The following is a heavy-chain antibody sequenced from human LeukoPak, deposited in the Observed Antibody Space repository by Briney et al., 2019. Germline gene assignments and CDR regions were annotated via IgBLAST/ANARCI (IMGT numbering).Heavy chain of an antibody. D-gene: IGHD2-2*01. CDR1: GFTFSDYY. V-gene: IGHV3-11*01. CDR2: ISSSGSTI. Sequence: GGSLRLSCAASGFTFSDYYMSWIRQAPGKGLEWVSYISSSGSTIYYADSVRGRFTISRDNAKNSLYLQMNSLRAEDTAVYYCAREGYCSSTSCSYYYYYYMDVWGKGTTVTVSS. CDR3: AREGYCSSTSCSYYYYYYMDV. J-gene: IGHJ6*03.